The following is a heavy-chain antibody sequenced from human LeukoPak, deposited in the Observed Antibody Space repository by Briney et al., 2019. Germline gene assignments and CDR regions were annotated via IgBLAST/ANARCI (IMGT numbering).Heavy chain of an antibody. CDR2: IYHSGST. Sequence: SETLSLTCAVSGYSISSGYYWGWIRQPPGKGLEWIGSIYHSGSTYYNPSLKSRVTISVDTSKNQFSLELSSVTAADTAVYYCARYSGSYFFDYWGQGTLVTVSS. J-gene: IGHJ4*02. CDR1: GYSISSGYY. V-gene: IGHV4-38-2*01. D-gene: IGHD1-26*01. CDR3: ARYSGSYFFDY.